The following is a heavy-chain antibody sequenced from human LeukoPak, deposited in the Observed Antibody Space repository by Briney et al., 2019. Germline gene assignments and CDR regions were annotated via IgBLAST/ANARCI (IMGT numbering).Heavy chain of an antibody. CDR2: ISGSGGSS. CDR1: GFTFSSYA. D-gene: IGHD6-13*01. Sequence: GGALRLSCAASGFTFSSYAMSWVRQAPGKGLEWVSAISGSGGSSYYANSVKGRFTISRDNPKNTLYLQIISPRDEHTTVYYGAKAYSSSWYYPDAFDIWGQGTMVTVSS. CDR3: AKAYSSSWYYPDAFDI. J-gene: IGHJ3*02. V-gene: IGHV3-23*01.